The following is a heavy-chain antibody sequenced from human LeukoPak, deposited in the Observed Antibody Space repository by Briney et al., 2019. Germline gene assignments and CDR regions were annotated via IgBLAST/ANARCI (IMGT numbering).Heavy chain of an antibody. D-gene: IGHD6-13*01. CDR2: IKEDGSEK. CDR1: GFTFSSYW. J-gene: IGHJ4*02. Sequence: GGSLRLSCAASGFTFSSYWMSWVRQAPGKGLEWVANIKEDGSEKYYVDSVKGRFTISRDNAKKTLYLQMNSLRPEDTALYYCAKDYGYSSSWYDYWGQGTLVTVSS. V-gene: IGHV3-7*03. CDR3: AKDYGYSSSWYDY.